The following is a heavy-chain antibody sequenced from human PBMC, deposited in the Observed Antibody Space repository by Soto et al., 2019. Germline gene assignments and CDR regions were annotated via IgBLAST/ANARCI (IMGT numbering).Heavy chain of an antibody. D-gene: IGHD2-15*01. CDR3: ARVYCSGGSCYSPTFDY. J-gene: IGHJ4*02. CDR1: GGSVSDKTYY. CDR2: VYYSGST. Sequence: SATLSLTCSVSGGSVSDKTYYWSWIRQPPGKRLEWIGYVYYSGSTNYNPSLKSRVTISVDTSKNQFSLKLSSVTAADTAVYYCARVYCSGGSCYSPTFDYWGQGTLVTVSS. V-gene: IGHV4-61*01.